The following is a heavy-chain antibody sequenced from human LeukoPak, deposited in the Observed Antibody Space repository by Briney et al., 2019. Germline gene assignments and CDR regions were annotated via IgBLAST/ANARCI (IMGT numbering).Heavy chain of an antibody. J-gene: IGHJ4*02. V-gene: IGHV4-59*01. CDR3: ARGDGSGSYPFDY. Sequence: SETLSLTCTVSGGSISSYYWSWIRQPPGKGLEWIGHIYYSGCTNYNPSLKSRVTISVDTSKNQFSLKLNSVTAADTAVYYYARGDGSGSYPFDYWGQGTLVTVSS. CDR2: IYYSGCT. D-gene: IGHD3-10*01. CDR1: GGSISSYY.